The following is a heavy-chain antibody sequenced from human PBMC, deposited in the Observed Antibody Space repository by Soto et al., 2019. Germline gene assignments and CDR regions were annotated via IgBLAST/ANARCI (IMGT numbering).Heavy chain of an antibody. Sequence: SETLSLTCAVSGGSISSGGYSWSWIRQPPGKGLEWIGCIYHSGSTYYNPSLKSRVTISVDRSKNQFSLKLSSVTAADTVVYYCASSSGYFWYYYYGMDVWGQGTTVTVSS. CDR3: ASSSGYFWYYYYGMDV. CDR1: GGSISSGGYS. J-gene: IGHJ6*02. D-gene: IGHD6-13*01. V-gene: IGHV4-30-2*01. CDR2: IYHSGST.